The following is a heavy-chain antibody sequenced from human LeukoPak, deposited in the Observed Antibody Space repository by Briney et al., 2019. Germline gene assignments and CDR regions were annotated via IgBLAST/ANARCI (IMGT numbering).Heavy chain of an antibody. D-gene: IGHD5-18*01. Sequence: ASVKVSCKASGYTFTSYYMHWVRQAPGQGLEWMGIINPSGGSTSYAQKFQGRVTMTRDTSTSTVYMELSSLRSEDTAVYYCAREFPGYSYGYRYFDYWGQGTLVTVSS. J-gene: IGHJ4*02. CDR3: AREFPGYSYGYRYFDY. CDR2: INPSGGST. CDR1: GYTFTSYY. V-gene: IGHV1-46*01.